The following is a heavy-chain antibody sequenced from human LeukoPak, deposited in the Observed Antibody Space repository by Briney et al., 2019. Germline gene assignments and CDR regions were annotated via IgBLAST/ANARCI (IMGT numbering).Heavy chain of an antibody. CDR1: GFTFSSYA. J-gene: IGHJ4*02. CDR3: ARDLAGRGYSGYDYFDY. D-gene: IGHD5-12*01. V-gene: IGHV3-23*01. Sequence: GGSLRLSCAASGFTFSSYAMSWVRQAPGKGLEWVSAISGSGGSTYYADSVKGRFTISRDNSKNTLYLQMNSLRAEDTAVYYCARDLAGRGYSGYDYFDYWGQGTLVTVSS. CDR2: ISGSGGST.